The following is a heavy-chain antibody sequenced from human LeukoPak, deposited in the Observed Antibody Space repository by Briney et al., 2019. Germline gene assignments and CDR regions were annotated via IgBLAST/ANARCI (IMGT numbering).Heavy chain of an antibody. D-gene: IGHD3-22*01. J-gene: IGHJ4*02. CDR2: IYYSGST. Sequence: SETLSLTCTVSGGSISSYYWSWIRQPPGKGLEWIGYIYYSGSTNYNPSLKSRVTISVDTSKNQFSLKLSSVTAADTAVYYCARTAYDSSDFYRFDYWGQGTLVTVSS. CDR1: GGSISSYY. CDR3: ARTAYDSSDFYRFDY. V-gene: IGHV4-59*12.